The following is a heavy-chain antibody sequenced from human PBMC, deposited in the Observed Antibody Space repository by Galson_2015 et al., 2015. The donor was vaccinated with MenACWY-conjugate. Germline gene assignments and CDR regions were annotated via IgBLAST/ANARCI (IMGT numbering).Heavy chain of an antibody. CDR3: AKDAGIYSPPADH. J-gene: IGHJ5*02. Sequence: SLRLSCAASGFTFNVYAMHWVRQAPGKGLEWVAFIRNDGSIKYYADSVKGRFAISRDNSKNTVYLQMNSLRAEDTAIYYCAKDAGIYSPPADHWGQGTLVTVSS. CDR2: IRNDGSIK. CDR1: GFTFNVYA. V-gene: IGHV3-30*02. D-gene: IGHD2-15*01.